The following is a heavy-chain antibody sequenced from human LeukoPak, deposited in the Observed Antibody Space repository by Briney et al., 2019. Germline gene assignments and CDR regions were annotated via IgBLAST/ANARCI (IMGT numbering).Heavy chain of an antibody. J-gene: IGHJ4*02. D-gene: IGHD1-26*01. CDR1: GLIFSRFD. Sequence: PGGSLRLSCATSGLIFSRFDMSWIRQAPGKGPEWLSAVSRSGGTTIYADSVKGRFTISRDNSKNTLYLQMNSLRVGDTAVYYCAKGGRLTSGIYYSFDSRGQGTLVTVSS. CDR3: AKGGRLTSGIYYSFDS. CDR2: VSRSGGTT. V-gene: IGHV3-23*01.